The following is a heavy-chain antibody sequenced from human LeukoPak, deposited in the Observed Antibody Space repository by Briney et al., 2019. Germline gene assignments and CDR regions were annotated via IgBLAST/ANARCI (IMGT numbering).Heavy chain of an antibody. V-gene: IGHV3-48*02. CDR3: ARVAEIQLWLRSAFDY. D-gene: IGHD5-18*01. J-gene: IGHJ4*02. CDR2: ISTGSSTI. CDR1: GFSFSTYA. Sequence: GGSLRLSCAGSGFSFSTYAMTWVRQAPGKGLEWVSFISTGSSTIYYADSVKGRFTISRDNAKNSLYLQMNSLRDEDTAVYYCARVAEIQLWLRSAFDYWGQGTLVTVSS.